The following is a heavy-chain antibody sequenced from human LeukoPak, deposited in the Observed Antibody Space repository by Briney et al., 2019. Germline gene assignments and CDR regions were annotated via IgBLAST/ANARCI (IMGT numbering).Heavy chain of an antibody. V-gene: IGHV4-34*01. D-gene: IGHD3-3*01. J-gene: IGHJ6*02. CDR3: ARARRITIFGVASGYYGMDV. CDR1: GGSFSGYY. Sequence: PSETLSLTCAVYGGSFSGYYWSWIRQPPGKGLEWIGEINHSGSTNYNPSLKSRVTISVDTSKNQFSLKLSSVTAADTAVYYCARARRITIFGVASGYYGMDVWGQGTTVTVSS. CDR2: INHSGST.